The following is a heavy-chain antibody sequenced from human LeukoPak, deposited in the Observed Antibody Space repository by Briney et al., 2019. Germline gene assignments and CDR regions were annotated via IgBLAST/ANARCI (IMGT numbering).Heavy chain of an antibody. CDR3: ARHATPWYDYIWGSYRYSSCINPFFAY. CDR1: GGSISSSSYY. CDR2: IYYSGST. Sequence: SETLSLTCTVSGGSISSSSYYGGWIRQPPGKGLEWIGRIYYSGSTYYNPCLKSRVTISVDTSKSHSSPKRRSAPAAAPAVYSCARHATPWYDYIWGSYRYSSCINPFFAYWGQGTLVTVSS. J-gene: IGHJ4*02. V-gene: IGHV4-39*01. D-gene: IGHD3-16*02.